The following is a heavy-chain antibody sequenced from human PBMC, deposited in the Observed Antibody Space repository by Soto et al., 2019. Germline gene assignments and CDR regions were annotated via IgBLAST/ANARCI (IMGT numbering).Heavy chain of an antibody. CDR2: TRNKANSYTT. V-gene: IGHV3-72*01. CDR1: GFTFSDHY. J-gene: IGHJ4*02. D-gene: IGHD3-16*01. Sequence: GSLRLSCAASGFTFSDHYMDWVRQAPGKGLEWVGRTRNKANSYTTEYAASVKGRFTISRDDSKNPLYLQMNSLKTEDTAVYYCAKTPGVITVITSFDHWGQGTPVTVSS. CDR3: AKTPGVITVITSFDH.